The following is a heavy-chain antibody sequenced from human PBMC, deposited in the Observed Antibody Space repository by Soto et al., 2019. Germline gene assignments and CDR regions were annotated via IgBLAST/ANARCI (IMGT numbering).Heavy chain of an antibody. CDR1: GYTFTTHG. J-gene: IGHJ4*02. Sequence: QVQLVQYGAQTKKGGASGKVSCKASGYTFTTHGVHWVGNAPGQSLEWMGWINAANGNVKYSEKLQGRVTITRHTSATESYIELLSLRSADTAVYYGAREYSSRPVFGCWSQGTLITVSS. D-gene: IGHD3-3*01. CDR2: INAANGNV. V-gene: IGHV1-3*01. CDR3: AREYSSRPVFGC.